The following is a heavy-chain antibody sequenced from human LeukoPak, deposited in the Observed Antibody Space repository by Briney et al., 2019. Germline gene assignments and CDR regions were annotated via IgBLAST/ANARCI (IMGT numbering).Heavy chain of an antibody. CDR1: GGSISSKDYY. CDR2: VFYDGDT. D-gene: IGHD2-21*02. CDR3: ARADMTSTWWFDP. V-gene: IGHV4-61*02. J-gene: IGHJ5*02. Sequence: SETLSLTCTVSGGSISSKDYYWTWIGQPAGKGLEWVGRVFYDGDTYSNPSLRSRVTMSLDASKNQFSLNLSSVTAADTAIYYCARADMTSTWWFDPWGRGTLVTVSS.